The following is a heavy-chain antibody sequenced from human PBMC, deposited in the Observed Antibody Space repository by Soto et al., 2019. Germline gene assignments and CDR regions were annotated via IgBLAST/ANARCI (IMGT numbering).Heavy chain of an antibody. CDR3: ARVDYYGSGSYLNWFDP. V-gene: IGHV4-4*02. CDR1: SGSISSSNW. D-gene: IGHD3-10*01. J-gene: IGHJ5*02. CDR2: IYHSGST. Sequence: SETLSLTCAVSSGSISSSNWWSWVRQPPGKGLEWIGEIYHSGSTNYNPSLKSRVTISVDKSKNQFSLKLSSVTAEDTSVYYCARVDYYGSGSYLNWFDPWGQGTLVTVSS.